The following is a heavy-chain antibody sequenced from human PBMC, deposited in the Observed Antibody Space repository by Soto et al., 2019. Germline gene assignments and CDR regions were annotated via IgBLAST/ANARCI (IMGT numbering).Heavy chain of an antibody. Sequence: QVQLPQSGPGLVKPSQTLSLTCAISGDSVSSNSATWNWIRQSPSRGLQWLGRTYYRSKWYHDYAVYGKRRITINPDTYNNQFSLQLIYVTPEDTADYYCARSITGSAYFDYWGQGTLVTVSS. CDR3: ARSITGSAYFDY. CDR1: GDSVSSNSAT. J-gene: IGHJ4*02. CDR2: TYYRSKWYH. D-gene: IGHD3-10*01. V-gene: IGHV6-1*01.